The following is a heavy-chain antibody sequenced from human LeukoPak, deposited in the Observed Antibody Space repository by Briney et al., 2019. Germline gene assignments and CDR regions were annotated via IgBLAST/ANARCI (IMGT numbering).Heavy chain of an antibody. Sequence: SVKVSCKASGGTFSSYAISWVRQAPGQGLEWMGGIIPILGTANYAQKFQGRVTITADESTSTAYMELSSLRSEDTAVYYCARLTDYYDSSGYYDYWGQGTLVTVSS. V-gene: IGHV1-69*13. CDR3: ARLTDYYDSSGYYDY. D-gene: IGHD3-22*01. J-gene: IGHJ4*02. CDR2: IIPILGTA. CDR1: GGTFSSYA.